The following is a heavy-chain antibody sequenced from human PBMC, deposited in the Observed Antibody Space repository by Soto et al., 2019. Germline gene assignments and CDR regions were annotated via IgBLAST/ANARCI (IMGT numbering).Heavy chain of an antibody. CDR2: ISGSGANT. V-gene: IGHV3-23*01. J-gene: IGHJ2*01. D-gene: IGHD2-2*02. Sequence: EVQLLESGGGLVQPGGSLRLSCIASGFSFNTYAMDWVRQAPGKGLEWVSAISGSGANTWYADSVKGRFTISRDTSKNTLYLEMNNLRADDTAICYCAKNTDYWYFDLWGRGTLVTVSS. CDR1: GFSFNTYA. CDR3: AKNTDYWYFDL.